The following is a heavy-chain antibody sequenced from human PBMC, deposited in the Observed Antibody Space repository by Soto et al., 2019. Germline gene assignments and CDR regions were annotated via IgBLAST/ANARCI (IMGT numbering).Heavy chain of an antibody. CDR1: GFTFSSYG. D-gene: IGHD3-10*01. CDR2: IWYDGSNK. Sequence: QVQLVESGGGVVQPGRSLRLSCAASGFTFSSYGMHWVRQAPGKGLEWVAVIWYDGSNKYYADSVKGRFTISRDNSKNTLYLQMNSLRAEDTAVYYCARDSVLWFGENNGGCFDYWGQGTLVTVSS. CDR3: ARDSVLWFGENNGGCFDY. J-gene: IGHJ4*02. V-gene: IGHV3-33*01.